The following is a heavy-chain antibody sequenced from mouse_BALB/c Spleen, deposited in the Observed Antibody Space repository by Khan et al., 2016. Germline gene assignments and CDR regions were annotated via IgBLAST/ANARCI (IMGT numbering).Heavy chain of an antibody. CDR3: ARDDYDRGFAY. Sequence: QIQLVQSGPELKKPGETVKISCKASGYTFTNYGMNWVKQAPGKGLKWMGWINTYTGEPTYADDFKGRFAFSLETSASTAYLQINNLKNEDTATYFCARDDYDRGFAYWGQGTLVPVSA. CDR1: GYTFTNYG. D-gene: IGHD2-4*01. CDR2: INTYTGEP. V-gene: IGHV9-3-1*01. J-gene: IGHJ3*01.